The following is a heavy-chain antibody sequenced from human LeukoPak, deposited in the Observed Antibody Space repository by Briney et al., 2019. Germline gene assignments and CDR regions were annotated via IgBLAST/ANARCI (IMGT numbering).Heavy chain of an antibody. V-gene: IGHV3-33*01. J-gene: IGHJ4*02. Sequence: PGGSLRLSCAASGFTFSSYGMHWVRQAPGKGLEWVAVIWYDGSNKYYADSVKGRFTISRDNSKNTLYLQMNSLRAEDTAVYYCAREGYYYDSSGYFDYWVQGTLVTVSS. CDR1: GFTFSSYG. CDR2: IWYDGSNK. CDR3: AREGYYYDSSGYFDY. D-gene: IGHD3-22*01.